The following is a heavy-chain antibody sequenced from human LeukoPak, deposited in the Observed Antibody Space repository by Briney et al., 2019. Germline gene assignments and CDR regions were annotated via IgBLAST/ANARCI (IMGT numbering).Heavy chain of an antibody. V-gene: IGHV3-48*02. Sequence: AGGSLRLSCAASGFTFSTYSMTWVRQAPGKGLEWVSFISTGSSTIYHADSVKGRFTISRDNAKNSLYLQMNSLRDEDTAVYYCARVAEIQLWLRSAFDYWGQGTLVTVSS. CDR2: ISTGSSTI. CDR1: GFTFSTYS. J-gene: IGHJ4*02. CDR3: ARVAEIQLWLRSAFDY. D-gene: IGHD5-18*01.